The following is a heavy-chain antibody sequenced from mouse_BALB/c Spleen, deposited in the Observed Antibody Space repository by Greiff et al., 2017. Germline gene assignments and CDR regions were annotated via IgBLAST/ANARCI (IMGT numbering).Heavy chain of an antibody. CDR1: GYSITSGYY. J-gene: IGHJ1*01. D-gene: IGHD1-1*01. CDR2: ISYDGSN. CDR3: AKIPPITTVVATPYWYFDV. V-gene: IGHV3-6*02. Sequence: EVKLQESGPGLVKPSQSLSLTCSVTGYSITSGYYWNWIRQFPGNKLEWMGYISYDGSNNYNPSLKNRISFTRDTSKNQFFLKLNSVTTEDTATYYCAKIPPITTVVATPYWYFDVWGAGTTVTVSS.